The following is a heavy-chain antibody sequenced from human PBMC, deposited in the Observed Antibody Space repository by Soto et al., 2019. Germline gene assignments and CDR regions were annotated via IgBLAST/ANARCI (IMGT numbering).Heavy chain of an antibody. J-gene: IGHJ2*01. CDR3: ARGRFMFTFGGVIDNWYFDL. D-gene: IGHD3-16*02. CDR1: GGTFSSYA. CDR2: IIPIFGTA. Sequence: QVQLVQSGAEVKKPGSSVKVSCKASGGTFSSYAISWVRQAPGQGLEWMGGIIPIFGTANYAQKFQGRVTITADESTSPASMELSSLRSEDTAVYYCARGRFMFTFGGVIDNWYFDLWGGGTLVTVSS. V-gene: IGHV1-69*12.